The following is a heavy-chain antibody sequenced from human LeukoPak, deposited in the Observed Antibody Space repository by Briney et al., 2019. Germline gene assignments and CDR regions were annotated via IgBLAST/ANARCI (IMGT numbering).Heavy chain of an antibody. V-gene: IGHV3-23*01. D-gene: IGHD3-3*01. J-gene: IGHJ4*02. Sequence: PGGSLRLSCAAPGFTFRSYAMTWVRQAPGKGLEWVSGIGGSGGSTSYADSVKGRFTISRDNSKNTLYLQMNSLRAEDAAVYYCARDFGRPTTFDYWGQGTLVTVSS. CDR3: ARDFGRPTTFDY. CDR1: GFTFRSYA. CDR2: IGGSGGST.